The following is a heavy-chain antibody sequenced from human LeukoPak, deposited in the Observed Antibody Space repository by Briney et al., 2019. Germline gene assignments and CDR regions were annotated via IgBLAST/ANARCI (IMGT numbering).Heavy chain of an antibody. CDR3: ASTGSGSYYVLDY. Sequence: ASVKVSCKASGYTFTSYYMHWVRQAPGQGLEWMGIINPSGGSTSYAQKFQGRVTMTRDMSTSTVHMELSSLRSEDTAVYYCASTGSGSYYVLDYWGQGTLVTVSS. CDR1: GYTFTSYY. CDR2: INPSGGST. D-gene: IGHD3-10*01. V-gene: IGHV1-46*01. J-gene: IGHJ4*02.